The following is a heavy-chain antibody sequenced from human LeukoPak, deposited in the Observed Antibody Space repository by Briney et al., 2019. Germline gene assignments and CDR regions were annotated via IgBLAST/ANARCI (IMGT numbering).Heavy chain of an antibody. Sequence: GGSLRLSCAASGFTFSSYAMSWVRQAPGKGLEWVAVISYDGSNKYYADSVKGRFTISRDNSKNALYLQMNSLRAEDTAVYYCARSPLEWLLSPHGMDVWGQGTTVTVSS. V-gene: IGHV3-30-3*01. J-gene: IGHJ6*02. CDR3: ARSPLEWLLSPHGMDV. D-gene: IGHD3-3*01. CDR2: ISYDGSNK. CDR1: GFTFSSYA.